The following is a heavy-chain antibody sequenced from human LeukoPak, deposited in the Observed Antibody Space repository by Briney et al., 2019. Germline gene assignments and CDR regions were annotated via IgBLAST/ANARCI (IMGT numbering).Heavy chain of an antibody. CDR3: ARVLTGDHAFGGMDV. CDR1: GFTFSSYA. D-gene: IGHD7-27*01. Sequence: PGGSLRLSCAASGFTFSSYAMHWVRQAPGKGLEWVAVISYDGSNKYYADSVKGRFTISRDNSKNTLYLQMNSLRAEDTAVYYCARVLTGDHAFGGMDVWGQGTTVTVSS. CDR2: ISYDGSNK. V-gene: IGHV3-30-3*01. J-gene: IGHJ6*02.